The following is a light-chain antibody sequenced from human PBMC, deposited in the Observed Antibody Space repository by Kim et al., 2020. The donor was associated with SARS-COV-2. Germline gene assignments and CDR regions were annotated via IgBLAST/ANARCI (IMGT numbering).Light chain of an antibody. V-gene: IGLV2-14*01. CDR3: NSYTSSSTWV. CDR2: DVS. J-gene: IGLJ3*02. CDR1: TSDVGDYNY. Sequence: QSVVTQPASVSGSPGQSITISCTGTTSDVGDYNYVSWYQQHPGKAPKLMIYDVSKRPSGVSNRFSGSKSGNTASLTISGLQAEDEADYYCNSYTSSSTWVFGGGTQLTVL.